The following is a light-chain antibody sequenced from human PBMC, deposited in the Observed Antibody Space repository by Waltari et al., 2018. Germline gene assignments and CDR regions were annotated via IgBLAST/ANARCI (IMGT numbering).Light chain of an antibody. J-gene: IGKJ2*01. CDR1: QSISSW. Sequence: DIQMTQSPSTLSASVGDRVTITCRASQSISSWLAWYQQKPGKAPKLLIYKASTLGRGIPSRFSGSGSGTEFTLTISSLQPDDFATYYCQQFTSYPLTFGQGTKLEIK. V-gene: IGKV1-5*03. CDR2: KAS. CDR3: QQFTSYPLT.